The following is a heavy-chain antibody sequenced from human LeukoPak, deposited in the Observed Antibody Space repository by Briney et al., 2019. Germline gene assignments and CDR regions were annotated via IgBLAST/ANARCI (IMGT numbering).Heavy chain of an antibody. CDR1: GDSVSSNSAA. CDR2: TYYSSKWYN. D-gene: IGHD6-19*01. J-gene: IGHJ3*02. Sequence: SQTLSLTCAISGDSVSSNSAAWNWVRQSPSRGLEWLGRTYYSSKWYNDYAVSVKSRITINPDTSKSQFSLQLNSVTPEDTALYYCARGAVAVRNAFDIWGQGTMVTVSS. CDR3: ARGAVAVRNAFDI. V-gene: IGHV6-1*01.